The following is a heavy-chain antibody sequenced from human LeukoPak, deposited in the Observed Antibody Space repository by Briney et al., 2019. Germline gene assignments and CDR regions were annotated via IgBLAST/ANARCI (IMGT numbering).Heavy chain of an antibody. D-gene: IGHD3-16*01. V-gene: IGHV3-33*06. CDR2: IWHDGSVE. CDR3: AKEGDQFRGYLDA. Sequence: GGSLRLSCAASGCTFSRLGMQWVRQAPGKGLEWVAMIWHDGSVEEYAASVKGRFTISRDNSRDTLFLQMNRLRDDDTAVYYCAKEGDQFRGYLDAWGKGTTVTVSS. CDR1: GCTFSRLG. J-gene: IGHJ6*03.